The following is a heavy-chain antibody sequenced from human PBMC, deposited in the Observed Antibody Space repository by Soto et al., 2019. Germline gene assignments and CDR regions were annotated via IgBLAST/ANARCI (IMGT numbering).Heavy chain of an antibody. CDR3: ARLVSYGDTREVVDY. V-gene: IGHV4-39*01. J-gene: IGHJ4*02. CDR1: GGSISSSSYY. Sequence: SETLSLTCTVSGGSISSSSYYWGWIRQPPGKGLEWIGSIYYSGSTYYNPSLKSRVTISVDTSKNQFSLKLSSVTAADTAVYYCARLVSYGDTREVVDYWGQGTLVTVSS. CDR2: IYYSGST. D-gene: IGHD4-17*01.